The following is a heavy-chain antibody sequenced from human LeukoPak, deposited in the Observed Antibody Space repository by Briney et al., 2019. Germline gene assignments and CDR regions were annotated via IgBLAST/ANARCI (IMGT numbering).Heavy chain of an antibody. V-gene: IGHV5-51*01. Sequence: GESLKISCKGSGYSFTSYWIGWVRQMPGKGLEWMGIIYPGDSDTRYSPSFQGQVTISADKSISTAYLQWSSLKASDTAMYYCARGASYCSSTGCYPDYWGQATLVTVSS. J-gene: IGHJ4*02. D-gene: IGHD2-2*01. CDR3: ARGASYCSSTGCYPDY. CDR2: IYPGDSDT. CDR1: GYSFTSYW.